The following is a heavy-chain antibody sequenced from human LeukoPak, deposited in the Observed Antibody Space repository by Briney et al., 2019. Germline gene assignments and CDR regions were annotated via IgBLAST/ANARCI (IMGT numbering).Heavy chain of an antibody. CDR1: GYSLTNYW. CDR2: IYPGDSDT. CDR3: ASPDYYDSSGYSPGVGY. V-gene: IGHV5-51*01. Sequence: GESLKISCKGSGYSLTNYWIGWVRQMPGKGLEWMGIIYPGDSDTRYSPSLQGQVTISADKSISTAYLQWSSLKASDTAMYYCASPDYYDSSGYSPGVGYWGQGTLVTVSS. D-gene: IGHD3-22*01. J-gene: IGHJ4*02.